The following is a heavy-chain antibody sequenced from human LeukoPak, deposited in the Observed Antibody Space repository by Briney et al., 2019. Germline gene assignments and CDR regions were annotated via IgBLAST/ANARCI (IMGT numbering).Heavy chain of an antibody. V-gene: IGHV5-51*01. J-gene: IGHJ3*02. CDR3: ATPTRNPELPDAFDI. CDR1: GYSFTSYW. CDR2: IYPGDSDT. D-gene: IGHD1-26*01. Sequence: GESLKISCKGSGYSFTSYWIGWVRQMPGKGLEWMGIIYPGDSDTRYSPSFQGQVTISADKSISTAYLQWSSLKASDTAMYYCATPTRNPELPDAFDIWGQGTMVTVSS.